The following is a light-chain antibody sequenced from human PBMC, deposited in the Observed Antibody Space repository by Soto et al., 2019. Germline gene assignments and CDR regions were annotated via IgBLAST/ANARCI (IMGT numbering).Light chain of an antibody. J-gene: IGLJ2*01. Sequence: QLVLTQPPSVSAAPGQKVNISCSGSNSNIGNNYVSWYQQLPGTAPKLLTYDNNKRPSGIPDRFAGSKSGTSATLAITGLQTGDEADYYCGTWDSSLSAGVFGGGTKLTVL. V-gene: IGLV1-51*01. CDR1: NSNIGNNY. CDR2: DNN. CDR3: GTWDSSLSAGV.